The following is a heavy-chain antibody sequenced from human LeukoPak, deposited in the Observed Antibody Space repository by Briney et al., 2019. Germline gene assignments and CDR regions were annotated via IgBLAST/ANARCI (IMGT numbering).Heavy chain of an antibody. J-gene: IGHJ4*02. CDR2: VASRADGGST. CDR3: TTLAAGKFDY. CDR1: GFAFSNGW. V-gene: IGHV3-15*07. D-gene: IGHD6-13*01. Sequence: GGSLRLSCAASGFAFSNGWMNWVRQAPGKGLEWVGRVASRADGGSTHYAAPVKDRFIISRDDSKNTLYLQINSLKTEDTAVYYCTTLAAGKFDYWGQGTLVTVSS.